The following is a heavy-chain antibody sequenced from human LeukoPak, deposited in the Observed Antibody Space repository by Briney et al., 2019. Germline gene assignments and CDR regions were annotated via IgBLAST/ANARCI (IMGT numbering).Heavy chain of an antibody. CDR3: ARERRGVAAATDRSFDY. J-gene: IGHJ4*02. CDR1: GRSMSSYY. Sequence: SETLSLTCTVSGRSMSSYYWNWIRQPPGKGLEWIRYIYYSGSTNYNPSLKSRVTISVDTSKNQFSLKLRSVTAADTAVYLCARERRGVAAATDRSFDYWGQGTLVTVSS. V-gene: IGHV4-59*01. CDR2: IYYSGST. D-gene: IGHD2-15*01.